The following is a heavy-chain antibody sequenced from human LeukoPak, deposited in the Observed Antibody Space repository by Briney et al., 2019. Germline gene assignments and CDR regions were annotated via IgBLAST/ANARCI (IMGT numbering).Heavy chain of an antibody. V-gene: IGHV1-69*13. J-gene: IGHJ4*02. Sequence: SVKVSCKASGGTFISYAISWVRQAPGQGLEWMGGIIPIFGTANYAQKFQGRVTITADESTSTAYMELSSLRSEDTAVYYCARDAVLLGPIGYFDYWGQGTLVTVSS. CDR2: IIPIFGTA. CDR1: GGTFISYA. CDR3: ARDAVLLGPIGYFDY. D-gene: IGHD2-8*01.